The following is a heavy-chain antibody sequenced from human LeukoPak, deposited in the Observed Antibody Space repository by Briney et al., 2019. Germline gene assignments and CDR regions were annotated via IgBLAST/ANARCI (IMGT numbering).Heavy chain of an antibody. CDR3: ARGRYFDWLPRTTYNYYMDV. CDR2: ISAYNGNT. CDR1: GYTFTSYG. V-gene: IGHV1-18*01. D-gene: IGHD3-9*01. J-gene: IGHJ6*03. Sequence: ASVKVSCKASGYTFTSYGISWVRQAPGQGLEWMGWISAYNGNTNYAQKLQGRVTMTTDTSTSTAYMELRSLRSDDTAVYYCARGRYFDWLPRTTYNYYMDVWGKGTTVTVSS.